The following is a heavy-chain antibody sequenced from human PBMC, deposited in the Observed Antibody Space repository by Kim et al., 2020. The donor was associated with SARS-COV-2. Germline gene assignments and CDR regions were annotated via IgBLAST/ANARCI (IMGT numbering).Heavy chain of an antibody. Sequence: ASVKVSCKASGYTLHWVRQAPGQGLEWMGVIKFSDVSTDYAQKFQGRVTMTRDTSTSTVYMELSSLTSDDTAVYYCARGCVIADCYFSWFDPWGQGTLVT. V-gene: IGHV1-46*01. J-gene: IGHJ5*02. D-gene: IGHD2-15*01. CDR3: ARGCVIADCYFSWFDP. CDR1: GYTL. CDR2: IKFSDVST.